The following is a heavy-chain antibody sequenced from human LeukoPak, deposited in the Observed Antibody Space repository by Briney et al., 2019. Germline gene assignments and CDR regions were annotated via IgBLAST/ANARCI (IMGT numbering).Heavy chain of an antibody. Sequence: PSETLSLTCTVSGDSISSYYCSWIRQPPGKGLEWIGYIYYSGSTSYNPSLKSRVTISVDTSKNQFSLKLRSVTAADTAVYYCARAPLERRLYNCFDPWGQGTLVTVSS. CDR1: GDSISSYY. CDR3: ARAPLERRLYNCFDP. V-gene: IGHV4-59*01. J-gene: IGHJ5*02. CDR2: IYYSGST. D-gene: IGHD1-1*01.